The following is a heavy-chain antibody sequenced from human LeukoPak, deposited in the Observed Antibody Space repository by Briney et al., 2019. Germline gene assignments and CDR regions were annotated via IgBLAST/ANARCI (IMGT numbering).Heavy chain of an antibody. Sequence: ASVKVSCKASGYTFSICNMHWVRQAPGQGLEWMGIINPSGGTSYAQKLQGRITMTRDTPTSTLYMELSSLRSEDTAVYYCAREGVAGTGLDFWGQGTLVTVSS. J-gene: IGHJ4*02. CDR2: INPSGGT. V-gene: IGHV1-46*01. D-gene: IGHD6-13*01. CDR3: AREGVAGTGLDF. CDR1: GYTFSICN.